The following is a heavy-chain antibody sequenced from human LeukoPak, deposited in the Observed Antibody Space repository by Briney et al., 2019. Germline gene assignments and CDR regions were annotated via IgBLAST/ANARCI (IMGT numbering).Heavy chain of an antibody. Sequence: SETLSLTCTVSGGSISSYYWSWIRQPPGKGLEWIGYIYYSGSTNYNPSLKSRVTISVETSKNQFSLKLSSVTAADTAVYYCAREMGRDGYNLREGGYDYWGQGTLVSVST. CDR1: GGSISSYY. V-gene: IGHV4-59*01. CDR3: AREMGRDGYNLREGGYDY. J-gene: IGHJ4*02. CDR2: IYYSGST. D-gene: IGHD5-24*01.